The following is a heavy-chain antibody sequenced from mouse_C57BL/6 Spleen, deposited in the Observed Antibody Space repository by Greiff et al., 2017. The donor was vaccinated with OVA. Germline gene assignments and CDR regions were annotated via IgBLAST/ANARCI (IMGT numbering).Heavy chain of an antibody. CDR1: GFTFSDYG. CDR2: ISSGSSTI. D-gene: IGHD2-3*01. V-gene: IGHV5-17*01. CDR3: ARGLGDGYWYFDV. J-gene: IGHJ1*03. Sequence: EVKLMESGGGLVKPGGSLKLSCAASGFTFSDYGMHWVRQAPEKGLEWVAYISSGSSTIYYADTVKGRFTIYRDNAKNTLFLQMTLLRSEDTALYCCARGLGDGYWYFDVWGTGTTVTVSS.